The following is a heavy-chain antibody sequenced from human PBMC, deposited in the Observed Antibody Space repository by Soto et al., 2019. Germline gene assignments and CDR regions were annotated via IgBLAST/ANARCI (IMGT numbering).Heavy chain of an antibody. CDR3: AEAPSRITMIVVVTLPDY. D-gene: IGHD3-22*01. Sequence: QVQLVESGGGVVQPGRSLRLSCAASGFTFSSYGMHWVRQAPGKGLEWVAVISYDGSNKYYADSVKGRFTISRDISKNTLYLKMNSLRAEDTAVYYCAEAPSRITMIVVVTLPDYWGQGTLVTVSS. J-gene: IGHJ4*02. CDR2: ISYDGSNK. CDR1: GFTFSSYG. V-gene: IGHV3-30*18.